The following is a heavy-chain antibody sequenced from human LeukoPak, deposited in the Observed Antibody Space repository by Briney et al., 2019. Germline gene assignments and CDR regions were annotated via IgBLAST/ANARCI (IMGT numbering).Heavy chain of an antibody. CDR3: ARRVDTAMVIDY. CDR1: GGSISSSSYY. V-gene: IGHV4-39*01. D-gene: IGHD5-18*01. J-gene: IGHJ4*02. CDR2: IYYSGST. Sequence: ETLSLTCTVSGGSISSSSYYWGWIRQPPGKGLEWIGSIYYSGSTYYNPSLKSRVTISVDTSKNQFSLKLSSVTAADTAVYYCARRVDTAMVIDYWGQGTLVTVSS.